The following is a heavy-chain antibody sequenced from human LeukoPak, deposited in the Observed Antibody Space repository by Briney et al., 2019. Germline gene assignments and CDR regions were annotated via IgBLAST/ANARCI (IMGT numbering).Heavy chain of an antibody. Sequence: GGSLRLSCAASGFTFSSYWMSWVRQAPGKGLEWVANIKQDGRGKYYVDSVKGRFTISRDNAKNSLYLQMNSLRAEDTAVYYCARLRYCSGGSCYPGEYYFDYWGQGTLVTVSS. CDR2: IKQDGRGK. J-gene: IGHJ4*02. CDR1: GFTFSSYW. V-gene: IGHV3-7*01. CDR3: ARLRYCSGGSCYPGEYYFDY. D-gene: IGHD2-15*01.